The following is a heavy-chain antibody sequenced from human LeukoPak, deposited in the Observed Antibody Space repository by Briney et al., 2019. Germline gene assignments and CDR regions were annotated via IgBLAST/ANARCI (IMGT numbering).Heavy chain of an antibody. Sequence: PGGALRDSCVASGFKLSRNGLHWVRQAPGKGRDGVAFIRYDATKKFYGGSVRGRFTISRDDSKNTLYLQMNNLRHEDTAVYFCARDFDDVNGDYYYIPDFWGQGVLVTVSS. CDR1: GFKLSRNG. D-gene: IGHD3-22*01. CDR2: IRYDATKK. J-gene: IGHJ4*02. V-gene: IGHV3-30*02. CDR3: ARDFDDVNGDYYYIPDF.